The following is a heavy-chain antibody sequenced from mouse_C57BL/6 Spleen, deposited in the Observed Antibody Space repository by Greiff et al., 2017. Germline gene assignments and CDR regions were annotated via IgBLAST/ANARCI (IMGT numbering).Heavy chain of an antibody. J-gene: IGHJ1*03. CDR3: ARCPGTDWYFDV. Sequence: VKLQQPGAELVRPGSSVKLSCKASGYTFTSYWMHWVKQRPIQGLEWIGNIDPSDSETHYNQKFKDKATLTVDKSSSTAYMQLSSLTSEDSAVYYCARCPGTDWYFDVWGTGTTVTVSS. D-gene: IGHD4-1*01. CDR2: IDPSDSET. CDR1: GYTFTSYW. V-gene: IGHV1-52*01.